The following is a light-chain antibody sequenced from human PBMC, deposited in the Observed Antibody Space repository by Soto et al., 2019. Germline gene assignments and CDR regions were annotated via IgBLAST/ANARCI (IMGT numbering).Light chain of an antibody. CDR2: DVS. Sequence: VLTQPRSVSGSPGQSVTISCTGTSSDVGGYNYVSWYQQHPGKAPKLMIYDVSKRPSGVPDRFSGSKSGNTASLTISGLQAEDEADYYCCSYAGSYTGVFGTGTKVTVL. J-gene: IGLJ1*01. CDR1: SSDVGGYNY. CDR3: CSYAGSYTGV. V-gene: IGLV2-11*01.